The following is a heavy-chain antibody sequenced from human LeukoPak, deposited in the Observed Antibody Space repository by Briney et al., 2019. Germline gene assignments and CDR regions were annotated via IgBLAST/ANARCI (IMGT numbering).Heavy chain of an antibody. CDR1: GFTFSSYA. CDR2: ISYDGSNK. CDR3: AKDLGTYYYVPGGY. J-gene: IGHJ4*02. D-gene: IGHD3-10*02. Sequence: GGSLRLSCAASGFTFSSYAMHWVRQAPGKGLEWVAVISYDGSNKYYADSVKGRFTISRDNSKNTLYLQMNSLRAEDTAVYYCAKDLGTYYYVPGGYWGQGTLVTVSS. V-gene: IGHV3-30-3*01.